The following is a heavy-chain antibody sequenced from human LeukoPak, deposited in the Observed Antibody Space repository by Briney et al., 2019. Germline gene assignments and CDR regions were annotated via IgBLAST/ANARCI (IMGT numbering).Heavy chain of an antibody. CDR2: ISFDGSSK. Sequence: GGSLRLSCAASGFTFSSYGMHWVRQAPGKGLEWVAVISFDGSSKYYADSVKGRFPISRDNSKNTLYLQMNSLRAEDTAVYYCAKDPDCTSGICYTFFDYWGQGTLVTVSS. J-gene: IGHJ4*02. V-gene: IGHV3-30*18. D-gene: IGHD2-8*01. CDR1: GFTFSSYG. CDR3: AKDPDCTSGICYTFFDY.